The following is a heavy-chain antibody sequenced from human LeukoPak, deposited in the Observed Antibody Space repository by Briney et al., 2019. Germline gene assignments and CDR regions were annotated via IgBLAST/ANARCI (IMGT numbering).Heavy chain of an antibody. CDR2: IIPIFGTA. CDR3: ARAKGRYSNYASYYFDY. Sequence: SVKVSCKASGGTFSSYAISWVRQAPGQGLEWMGRIIPIFGTANYAQKFQGRVTITTDESTSTAYMELSGLRSEDTAVYYCARAKGRYSNYASYYFDYWGQGTLVTVSS. CDR1: GGTFSSYA. V-gene: IGHV1-69*05. J-gene: IGHJ4*02. D-gene: IGHD4-11*01.